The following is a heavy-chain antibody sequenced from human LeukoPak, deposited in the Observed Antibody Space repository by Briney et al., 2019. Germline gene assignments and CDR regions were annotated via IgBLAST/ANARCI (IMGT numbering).Heavy chain of an antibody. V-gene: IGHV4-59*01. CDR3: ASMGYYYYMDV. CDR2: IYYSGST. CDR1: GGSISSYY. D-gene: IGHD3-10*01. Sequence: PSETLPLTCTVSGGSISSYYWSWIRQPPGKGLEWIGYIYYSGSTNYNPSLKSRVTISVDTSKNQFSLKLSSVTAADTAVYYCASMGYYYYMDVWGKGTTVTVSS. J-gene: IGHJ6*03.